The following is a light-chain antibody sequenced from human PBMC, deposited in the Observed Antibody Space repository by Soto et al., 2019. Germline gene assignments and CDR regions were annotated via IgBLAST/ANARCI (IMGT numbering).Light chain of an antibody. CDR3: QQYNTDSHT. J-gene: IGKJ2*01. V-gene: IGKV1-5*03. CDR2: RAS. CDR1: QGISNW. Sequence: DIQMTQSPSTLSASVGARVTITGRASQGISNWLAWYQQKPGKAPKLLIFRASALERGVPSRFTGSGSGTEFTLTISSLQPDDFAIYFCQQYNTDSHTFGQGTKLEIK.